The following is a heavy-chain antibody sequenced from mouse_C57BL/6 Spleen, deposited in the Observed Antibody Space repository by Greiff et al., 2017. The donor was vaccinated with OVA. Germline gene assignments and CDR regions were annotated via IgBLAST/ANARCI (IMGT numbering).Heavy chain of an antibody. CDR1: GYSFTSYY. Sequence: VKLMESGPELVKPGASVKISCKASGYSFTSYYIHWVKQRPGQGLEWIGWIYPGSGNTKYNEKFKGKATLTADTSSSTAYMQLSSLTSEDSAVYYCARREGYDYDWFAYWGQGTLVTVSA. V-gene: IGHV1-66*01. D-gene: IGHD2-4*01. CDR2: IYPGSGNT. CDR3: ARREGYDYDWFAY. J-gene: IGHJ3*01.